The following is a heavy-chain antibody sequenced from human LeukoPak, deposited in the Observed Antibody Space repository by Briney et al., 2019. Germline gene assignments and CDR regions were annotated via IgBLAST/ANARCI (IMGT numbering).Heavy chain of an antibody. CDR3: ARASTPKVGATIYYFDY. Sequence: ASVKVSXTAXGYTFTSYILNWVRQAPGQGLECMGWINTNTGNPTYAQGFTGRFVFSLDTSVSTAYLQISSLKAEDTALYYCARASTPKVGATIYYFDYWGQGTLVTVSS. V-gene: IGHV7-4-1*02. CDR2: INTNTGNP. CDR1: GYTFTSYI. J-gene: IGHJ4*02. D-gene: IGHD1-26*01.